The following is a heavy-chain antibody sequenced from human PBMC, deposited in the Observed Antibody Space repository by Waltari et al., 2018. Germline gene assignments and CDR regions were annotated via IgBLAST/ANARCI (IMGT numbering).Heavy chain of an antibody. J-gene: IGHJ4*02. V-gene: IGHV1-8*02. CDR1: GYTFTRYD. CDR2: MNPNSGNT. D-gene: IGHD6-19*01. CDR3: ARSIAVAGMVDY. Sequence: QVQLVQSGAEVKKPGASVKVSCKASGYTFTRYDINWVRQATGQGSEWMGRMNPNSGNTGYEQKLQGRVTMTRNTSISTAYMERSSLRSEDTAVYYCARSIAVAGMVDYWGQGTLVTVSS.